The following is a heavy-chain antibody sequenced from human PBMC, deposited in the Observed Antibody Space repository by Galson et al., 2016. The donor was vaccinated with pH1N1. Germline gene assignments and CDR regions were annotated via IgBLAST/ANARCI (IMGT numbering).Heavy chain of an antibody. Sequence: SLRLSCAASGFTFSNYGMHWARQGPGKGLEWVATTSYDGNDKYYADSVKGRFAISRDNSKNTLYLQMNSLRVEDTAVYFCAKTGGGHSGDPYRWGQGTLVTVSS. CDR3: AKTGGGHSGDPYR. CDR1: GFTFSNYG. V-gene: IGHV3-30*18. D-gene: IGHD1-14*01. J-gene: IGHJ4*02. CDR2: TSYDGNDK.